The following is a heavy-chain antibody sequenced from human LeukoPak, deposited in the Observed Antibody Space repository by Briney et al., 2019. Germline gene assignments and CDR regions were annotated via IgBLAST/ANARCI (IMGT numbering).Heavy chain of an antibody. D-gene: IGHD6-13*01. V-gene: IGHV3-30*18. Sequence: PGGSLRLSCAASGFTFSSYGMHWVRKAPGKGLEWVAVISYDGSKKYYADSVKGRFTISRDNSKNTLYLQMNSLRAEDTAVYYCAKDARIAASGIWSGMDVWGQGTTVTVSS. CDR1: GFTFSSYG. J-gene: IGHJ6*02. CDR2: ISYDGSKK. CDR3: AKDARIAASGIWSGMDV.